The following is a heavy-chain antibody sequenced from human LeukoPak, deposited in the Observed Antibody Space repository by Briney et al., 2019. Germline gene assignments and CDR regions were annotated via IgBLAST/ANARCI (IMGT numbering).Heavy chain of an antibody. D-gene: IGHD2-15*01. V-gene: IGHV4-4*07. CDR1: GGSISSYY. CDR3: ARDPNCSGGSCYSYNWFDP. J-gene: IGHJ5*02. Sequence: PSETLSLTCTVSGGSISSYYWSWIRQPAGKGLEWIGRIYTSGSTNYNPSLKSRVTMSVDTSKNQFSLKLSSVTAADTAVYYCARDPNCSGGSCYSYNWFDPWGQGTLVTVSS. CDR2: IYTSGST.